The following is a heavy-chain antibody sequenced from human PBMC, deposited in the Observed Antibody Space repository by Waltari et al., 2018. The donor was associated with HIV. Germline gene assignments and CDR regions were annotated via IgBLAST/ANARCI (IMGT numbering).Heavy chain of an antibody. Sequence: QVQPVQSGAEMKRPGSSLNVSCKASGGSLANFAISWVRQVPGKGPEWLGGIIPVFGTTNSAQKFQDRVSLTADESTGTAYMELKSLRSDDTAMYYCARDHFLSSAWYAPFDTWGQGTLVTVSA. CDR3: ARDHFLSSAWYAPFDT. V-gene: IGHV1-69*01. D-gene: IGHD6-19*01. J-gene: IGHJ4*02. CDR2: IIPVFGTT. CDR1: GGSLANFA.